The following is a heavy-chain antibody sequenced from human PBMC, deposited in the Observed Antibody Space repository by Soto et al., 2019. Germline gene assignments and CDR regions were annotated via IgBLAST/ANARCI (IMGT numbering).Heavy chain of an antibody. CDR2: ITSHGGSK. CDR1: GFTFSSYA. V-gene: IGHV3-23*01. CDR3: ARALYPRYYYYGMDV. J-gene: IGHJ6*02. Sequence: PGGSLRLSCAASGFTFSSYAMSWVRQAPGKGLEWVSAITSHGGSKYYADSVKGRFTISRDNSKNTLYLQMNSLRAEDTAVYYCARALYPRYYYYGMDVWGQGTTVTVSS.